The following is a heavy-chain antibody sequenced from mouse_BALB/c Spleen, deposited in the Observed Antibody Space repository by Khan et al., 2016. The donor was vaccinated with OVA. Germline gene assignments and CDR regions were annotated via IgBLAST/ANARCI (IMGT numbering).Heavy chain of an antibody. V-gene: IGHV3-8*02. D-gene: IGHD2-4*01. CDR1: GDSITSGY. CDR2: LICCGST. CDR3: ARYDYEYDGACAY. J-gene: IGHJ3*01. Sequence: VQLKQSGPSLVKPSQTLSLTCSVTGDSITSGYWNWIRKFPGNKLEYMGYLICCGSTYYNPSLKSRISITRDTSKNQYYLQLNSVTTEDTAENYSARYDYEYDGACAYWGQGTLVTVSA.